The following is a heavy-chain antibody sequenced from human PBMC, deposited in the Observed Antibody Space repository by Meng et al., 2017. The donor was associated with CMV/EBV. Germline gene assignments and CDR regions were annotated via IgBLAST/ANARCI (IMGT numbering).Heavy chain of an antibody. CDR2: IRYDGSNK. Sequence: GGSLRLSCAASGFTFSSYGMHWVRQAPGKGLEWVAFIRYDGSNKYYADSVKGRFTISRDNAKNSLYLQMNSLRAEDTAVYYCARPRGGIAVDWGQGTLVTVSS. J-gene: IGHJ4*02. D-gene: IGHD6-19*01. CDR1: GFTFSSYG. V-gene: IGHV3-30*02. CDR3: ARPRGGIAVD.